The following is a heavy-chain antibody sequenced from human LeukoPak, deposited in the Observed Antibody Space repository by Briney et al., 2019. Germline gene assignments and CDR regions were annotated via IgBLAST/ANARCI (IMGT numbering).Heavy chain of an antibody. V-gene: IGHV3-30*02. CDR1: GFTFSSYG. CDR2: IRYDGSNK. CDR3: AKEFLERGLGLTDY. J-gene: IGHJ4*02. D-gene: IGHD1-1*01. Sequence: PGGSLRLSCAASGFTFSSYGMHWVRQAPGKGLEWVAFIRYDGSNKYYADPVKGRFTISRDNSKNTLYLQMNSLRAEDTAVYYCAKEFLERGLGLTDYWGQGTLVTVSS.